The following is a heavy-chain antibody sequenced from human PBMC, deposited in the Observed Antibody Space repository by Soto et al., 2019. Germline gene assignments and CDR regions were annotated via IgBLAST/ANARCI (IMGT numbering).Heavy chain of an antibody. J-gene: IGHJ3*02. CDR1: GYTLTELS. CDR2: FDPEDGET. CDR3: ARDRGTRWSNAFDI. Sequence: ASVKVSCKVSGYTLTELSMHWVRQAPGKGLEWMGGFDPEDGETIYAQKFQGRVTMTEDTSTDTACMELSSLRSEDTAVYYCARDRGTRWSNAFDIWGQGTMVTVSS. D-gene: IGHD2-15*01. V-gene: IGHV1-24*01.